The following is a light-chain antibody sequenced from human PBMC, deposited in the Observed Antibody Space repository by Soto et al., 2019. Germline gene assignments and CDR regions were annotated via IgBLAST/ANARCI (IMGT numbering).Light chain of an antibody. Sequence: AIQMTQSPSSLSASVGDRVTISCRASQGIGNALGWYQQKPGKAPKLLIYAASTLQSGVPSRFSGSGSGTDFTLTISCLQSEDFATYYCQQYYSYPWTFGQGTKVDIK. V-gene: IGKV1-6*01. CDR3: QQYYSYPWT. CDR2: AAS. CDR1: QGIGNA. J-gene: IGKJ1*01.